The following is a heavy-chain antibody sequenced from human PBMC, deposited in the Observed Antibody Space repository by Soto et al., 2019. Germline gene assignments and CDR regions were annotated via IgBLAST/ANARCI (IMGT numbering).Heavy chain of an antibody. J-gene: IGHJ4*02. CDR2: ISSSSSTI. CDR1: GFTFSSYS. Sequence: GGSLRLSCAASGFTFSSYSMNWVRQAPGKGLEWVSYISSSSSTIYYADSVKGRFTISRDNAKNSLYLQMNSLRDEDTAVYYCARDPSQYSGSYSDYWGQGTLVTVSS. V-gene: IGHV3-48*02. CDR3: ARDPSQYSGSYSDY. D-gene: IGHD1-26*01.